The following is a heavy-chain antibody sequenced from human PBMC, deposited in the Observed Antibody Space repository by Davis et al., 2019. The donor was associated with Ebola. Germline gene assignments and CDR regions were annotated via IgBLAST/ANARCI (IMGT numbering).Heavy chain of an antibody. CDR3: AIGGTTGGFDY. V-gene: IGHV1-18*01. Sequence: ASVKVSCKASGYSFPSYGISWVRQAPGQGLEWMGWISAYNGNTNYAQKLQGRVTMTTDTSTSTAYMELRSLRSDDTAMYYCAIGGTTGGFDYWGQGALVTVSS. D-gene: IGHD1-14*01. J-gene: IGHJ4*02. CDR1: GYSFPSYG. CDR2: ISAYNGNT.